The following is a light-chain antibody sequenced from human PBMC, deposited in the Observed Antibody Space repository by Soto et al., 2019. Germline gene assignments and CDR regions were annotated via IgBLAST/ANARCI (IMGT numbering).Light chain of an antibody. CDR1: QGISRY. Sequence: RVTITGRGSQGISRYLAWYQQKPGKAPKLLIYAASTLQSGVPSRFSGSGSGTEFTLTISILQSEDFALYYCQQYNKGPLITFGQGTRLEIK. CDR2: AAS. V-gene: IGKV1-8*01. J-gene: IGKJ5*01. CDR3: QQYNKGPLIT.